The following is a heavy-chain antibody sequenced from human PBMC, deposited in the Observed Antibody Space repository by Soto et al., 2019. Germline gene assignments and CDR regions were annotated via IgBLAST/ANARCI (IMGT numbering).Heavy chain of an antibody. CDR2: TYYRSKWYN. J-gene: IGHJ6*02. V-gene: IGHV6-1*01. CDR3: ARYDYSSSSYYYGLDV. Sequence: SQTLSLTCAISGYSVSSNSAAWNWIRQSPSRGLEWLGRTYYRSKWYNDYAVSVKSRITINPDTSKNQFSLQLNSVTPEDTGVYYCARYDYSSSSYYYGLDVWGQGTTVTVSS. CDR1: GYSVSSNSAA. D-gene: IGHD6-6*01.